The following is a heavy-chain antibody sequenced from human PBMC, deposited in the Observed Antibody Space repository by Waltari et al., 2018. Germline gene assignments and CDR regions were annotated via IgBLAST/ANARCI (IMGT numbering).Heavy chain of an antibody. CDR2: IWYDGSNK. Sequence: QVQLVESGGGVVQSGRSLSLSCVGSGFTFTNHGMNWVRQAPGKGLEWVAVIWYDGSNKKYVDSVKGRFTISRDNSKNTMYLEMNRLRAEDTAVYFCARGDGGSGLGASDIWGQGTMVTVSS. CDR3: ARGDGGSGLGASDI. D-gene: IGHD3-3*01. CDR1: GFTFTNHG. V-gene: IGHV3-33*01. J-gene: IGHJ3*02.